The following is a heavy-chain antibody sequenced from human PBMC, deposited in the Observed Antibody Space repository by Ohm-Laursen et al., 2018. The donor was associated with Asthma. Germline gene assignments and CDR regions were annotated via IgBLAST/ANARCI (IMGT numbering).Heavy chain of an antibody. CDR1: GFTFRSYA. J-gene: IGHJ4*02. Sequence: SLRLSCAASGFTFRSYAMHWVRQAPGKGLEWVAVISYDGSNKYYADSVKGRFTISRDNSKNTLYLQMNSLRAEDTAVYYCAREPGITIFGVVTSSDYYFDYWGQGTLVTVSS. CDR2: ISYDGSNK. CDR3: AREPGITIFGVVTSSDYYFDY. V-gene: IGHV3-30-3*01. D-gene: IGHD3-3*01.